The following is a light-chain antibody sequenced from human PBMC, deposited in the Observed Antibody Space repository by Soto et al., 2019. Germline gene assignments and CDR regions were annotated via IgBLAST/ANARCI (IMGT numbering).Light chain of an antibody. CDR2: EVT. J-gene: IGLJ3*02. CDR1: SSDVGGYNY. CDR3: SSYAASNNFYFV. Sequence: ALTQPPSASGAPGQSVTISRTGTSSDVGGYNYVSWYQQYPGRAPKLMIYEVTKRPSGVPDRFSGSKSGNTASLTVSGLQAEDEADYYCSSYAASNNFYFVFGGGTKVTVL. V-gene: IGLV2-8*01.